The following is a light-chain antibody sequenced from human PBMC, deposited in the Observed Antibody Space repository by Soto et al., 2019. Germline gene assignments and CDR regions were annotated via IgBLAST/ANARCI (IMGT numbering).Light chain of an antibody. CDR2: GAS. Sequence: EIVMTQSPATLSVSPGERASLSCRASQSVGSNLAWYQQTAGQAPRLLIYGASTRATGIPARFSGSGSGTEFTLTISSLQSEDFAVYSCQEDTNCPYTFGQGTKLEIK. J-gene: IGKJ2*01. CDR1: QSVGSN. CDR3: QEDTNCPYT. V-gene: IGKV3-15*01.